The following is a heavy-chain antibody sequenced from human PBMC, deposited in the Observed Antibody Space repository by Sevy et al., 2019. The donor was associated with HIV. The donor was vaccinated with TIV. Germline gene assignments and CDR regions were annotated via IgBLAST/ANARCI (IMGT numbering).Heavy chain of an antibody. V-gene: IGHV4-59*01. D-gene: IGHD6-13*01. CDR1: DGSISSYY. CDR2: IYYSGST. Sequence: SETLSLTCTVSDGSISSYYWSWIRQPPGKGLEWIGYIYYSGSTNYNPSLKSRVTISVDTSKNQFSLKLSSVTAADTAVYYCARSLRQQLVHRGRFDPWGQGTLVTVSS. J-gene: IGHJ5*02. CDR3: ARSLRQQLVHRGRFDP.